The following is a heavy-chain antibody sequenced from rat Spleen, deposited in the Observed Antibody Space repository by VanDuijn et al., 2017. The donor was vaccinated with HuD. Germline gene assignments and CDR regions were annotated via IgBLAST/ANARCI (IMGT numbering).Heavy chain of an antibody. V-gene: IGHV5-7*01. Sequence: EVQLVESGGGLVQPGRSLKLSCAASGFTFSDYNMAWVRQAPKKGLEWVATISYDGISTYYRDSVKGRFTISRDNAKSTLFLQMDSLRSEDTASYYCGRHHYDGYYHGPVLGVMDAWGQGPSVTVSS. J-gene: IGHJ4*01. CDR3: GRHHYDGYYHGPVLGVMDA. D-gene: IGHD1-12*03. CDR1: GFTFSDYN. CDR2: ISYDGIST.